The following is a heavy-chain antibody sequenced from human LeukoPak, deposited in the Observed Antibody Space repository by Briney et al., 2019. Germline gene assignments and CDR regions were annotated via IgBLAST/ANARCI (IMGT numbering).Heavy chain of an antibody. J-gene: IGHJ4*02. D-gene: IGHD3-3*01. CDR3: ARERRSGYYEVSGFSY. CDR1: GGSISSYY. V-gene: IGHV4-4*07. Sequence: SETLSLTCTVSGGSISSYYWNWIRQPAGKGLEWIGRIHISGRTNCNPSLKNRVTMSVDTSKNQFSLKLSSVTAADTAVYYCARERRSGYYEVSGFSYWGQGTLVTVSA. CDR2: IHISGRT.